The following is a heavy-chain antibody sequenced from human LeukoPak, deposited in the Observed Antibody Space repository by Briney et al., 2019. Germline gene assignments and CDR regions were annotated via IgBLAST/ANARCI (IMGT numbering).Heavy chain of an antibody. D-gene: IGHD4-17*01. CDR3: ARDPWDDYGDQRGGYYFDY. J-gene: IGHJ4*02. CDR2: ISYDGSNK. V-gene: IGHV3-30-3*01. CDR1: GFTFSSYA. Sequence: GGSLRLSCAASGFTFSSYAMHWVRQAPGKGLEWVAVISYDGSNKYYADSVKGRFIISRDNSKNTLYLQMNSLRAEDTAVYYCARDPWDDYGDQRGGYYFDYWGQGTLVTVSS.